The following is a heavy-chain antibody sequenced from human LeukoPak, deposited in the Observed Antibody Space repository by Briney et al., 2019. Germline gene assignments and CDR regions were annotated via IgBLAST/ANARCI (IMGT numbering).Heavy chain of an antibody. Sequence: WVSLRLSCAASGFTFGTSAMSWVRQAPGKGLEWVSSIGDHGVYTYYGDSVKGRFTISRDDSKRTLYLRMDSLRVDDSAIYYCAKAPTVNTFGYWGQGILVTGSS. CDR3: AKAPTVNTFGY. V-gene: IGHV3-23*01. CDR2: IGDHGVYT. J-gene: IGHJ4*02. D-gene: IGHD4-17*01. CDR1: GFTFGTSA.